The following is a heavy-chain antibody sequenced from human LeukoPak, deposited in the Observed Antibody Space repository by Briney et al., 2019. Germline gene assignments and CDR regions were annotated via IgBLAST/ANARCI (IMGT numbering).Heavy chain of an antibody. V-gene: IGHV3-7*01. CDR3: ARDARDIVVIPAAQLRARALYYFDY. J-gene: IGHJ4*02. CDR1: GFTFSDYF. Sequence: GGSLRLSCVGSGFTFSDYFMSWIRQVPGKEPEWVANIKQDGSEKYYVDSVKGRFTISRDNAKNSLYLQMNSLRAEDTAVYYCARDARDIVVIPAAQLRARALYYFDYWGQGTLVTVSS. CDR2: IKQDGSEK. D-gene: IGHD2-2*01.